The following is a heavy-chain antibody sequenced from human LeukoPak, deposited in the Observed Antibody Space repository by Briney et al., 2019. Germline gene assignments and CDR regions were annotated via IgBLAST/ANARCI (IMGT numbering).Heavy chain of an antibody. Sequence: GGSLRLSCAASGFTVSSNYMSWVRQAPGKGLEWVSVIYSGGSTYYADSVKGRFTISRDNSKNTLYLQMNSLRAEDTAVYYCARHYGSGSYYTYYYYYMDVWGKGTTVTISS. CDR2: IYSGGST. D-gene: IGHD3-10*01. J-gene: IGHJ6*03. V-gene: IGHV3-53*01. CDR3: ARHYGSGSYYTYYYYYMDV. CDR1: GFTVSSNY.